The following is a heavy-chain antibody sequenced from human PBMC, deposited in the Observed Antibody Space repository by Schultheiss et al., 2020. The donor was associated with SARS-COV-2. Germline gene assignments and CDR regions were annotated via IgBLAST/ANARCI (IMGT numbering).Heavy chain of an antibody. D-gene: IGHD2-2*01. Sequence: SQTLSLTCAVYGGSFSSYYWGWIRQPPGKGLEWIGSIYYSGSTYYNPSLKSRVTISVDTSKNQFSLKLSSVTAADTAVYYCARKYIVVVPAAPWFDPWGQGTLVTVSS. CDR2: IYYSGST. CDR1: GGSFSSYY. CDR3: ARKYIVVVPAAPWFDP. V-gene: IGHV4-39*07. J-gene: IGHJ5*02.